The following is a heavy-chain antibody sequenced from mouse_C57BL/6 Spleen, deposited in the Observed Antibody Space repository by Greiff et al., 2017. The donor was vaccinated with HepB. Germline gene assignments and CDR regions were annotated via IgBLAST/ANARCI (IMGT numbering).Heavy chain of an antibody. D-gene: IGHD2-2*01. J-gene: IGHJ1*03. V-gene: IGHV1-61*01. CDR2: IYPSDSET. CDR1: GYTFTSYW. CDR3: AMPFYYGYGWYFDV. Sequence: QVQLQQSGAELVRPGSSVKLSCKASGYTFTSYWMDWVKQRPGQGLEWIGNIYPSDSETHYNQKFKDKATLTVDKSSSTAYMQLSSLTSEDSAVYYCAMPFYYGYGWYFDVWGTGTTVTVSS.